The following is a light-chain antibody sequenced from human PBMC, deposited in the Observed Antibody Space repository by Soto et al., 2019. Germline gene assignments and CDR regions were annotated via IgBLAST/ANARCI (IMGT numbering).Light chain of an antibody. Sequence: EIVMTQSPATLSVSPGERATLSCRASQSVSSNLAWYQQKPGQAPRLLIYGASTRATGIPARFSVSGSGTEFTLTISSLQSEDFADYYCQQYNNWPLTFGQGTKVQIK. CDR1: QSVSSN. J-gene: IGKJ1*01. CDR2: GAS. CDR3: QQYNNWPLT. V-gene: IGKV3-15*01.